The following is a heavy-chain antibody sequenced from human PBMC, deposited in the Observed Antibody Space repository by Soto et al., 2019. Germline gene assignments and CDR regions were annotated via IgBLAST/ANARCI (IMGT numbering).Heavy chain of an antibody. CDR1: GYSFTDYH. CDR3: ARGHSTDCSNGVCSFFYNHEMDV. CDR2: INPKSGGT. Sequence: ASVKVSCKASGYSFTDYHIHWVRQAPGQGLEWLGRINPKSGGTSTAQKFQGWVTMTRDRSISTVYMELTRLRSNDTAVYFCARGHSTDCSNGVCSFFYNHEMDVWGQGTTVTVSS. J-gene: IGHJ6*02. V-gene: IGHV1-2*04. D-gene: IGHD2-8*01.